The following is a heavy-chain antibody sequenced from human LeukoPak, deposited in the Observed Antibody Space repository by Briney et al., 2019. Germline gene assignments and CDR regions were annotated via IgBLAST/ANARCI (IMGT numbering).Heavy chain of an antibody. Sequence: ASVKVSCKASGYTFTGYYMHWVRQAPGQGLEWMGWINPNSGGTNYAQKFQGRVTMTRDTSISTAYMELSRLRSDDTAVYYCARKRYTVGGSHYYFDYWGQGTLVTVSS. J-gene: IGHJ4*02. D-gene: IGHD1-26*01. CDR3: ARKRYTVGGSHYYFDY. CDR1: GYTFTGYY. V-gene: IGHV1-2*02. CDR2: INPNSGGT.